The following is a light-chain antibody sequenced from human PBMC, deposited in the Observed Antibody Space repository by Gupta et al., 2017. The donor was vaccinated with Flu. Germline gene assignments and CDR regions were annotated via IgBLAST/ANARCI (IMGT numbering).Light chain of an antibody. Sequence: HSVLAQPPSASGAPGQRVPIACSASDSNIGSNTVNWYQQVPGTSPKLLIDGNNQRPSGVPDRFAGCKSGTSASLAISGLQSEDEADYYCAAWDDSLSGHYVFGTGTKVTVL. V-gene: IGLV1-44*01. CDR1: DSNIGSNT. CDR3: AAWDDSLSGHYV. J-gene: IGLJ1*01. CDR2: GNN.